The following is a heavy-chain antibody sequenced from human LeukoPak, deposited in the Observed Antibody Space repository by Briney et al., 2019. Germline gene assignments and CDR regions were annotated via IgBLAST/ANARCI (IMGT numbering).Heavy chain of an antibody. CDR2: ISWNSGSI. CDR3: AKDIGRDFWSGYYRYFDY. CDR1: GFTFDDYA. V-gene: IGHV3-9*03. Sequence: GGSLRLSCAASGFTFDDYAMHWVRQAPGKGLEWVSGISWNSGSIGYADSVKGRFTISRDNAKNSLYLQMNSLRAEDMALYYCAKDIGRDFWSGYYRYFDYWGQGTLVTVSS. J-gene: IGHJ4*02. D-gene: IGHD3-3*01.